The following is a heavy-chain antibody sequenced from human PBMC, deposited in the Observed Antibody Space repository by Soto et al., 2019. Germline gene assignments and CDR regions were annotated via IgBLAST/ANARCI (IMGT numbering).Heavy chain of an antibody. CDR2: ISGSGGST. CDR3: AKDHMGLYDYVWGSYRPTPGFDY. J-gene: IGHJ4*02. D-gene: IGHD3-16*02. CDR1: GFTFSSYA. Sequence: EVQLLESGGGLVQPGGSLRLSCAASGFTFSSYAMSWVRQAPGKGLEWVSAISGSGGSTYYADSVKGRFTISRDNSKNTLYLQMNSLRAEDTAVYYCAKDHMGLYDYVWGSYRPTPGFDYWGQGTLVTVSS. V-gene: IGHV3-23*01.